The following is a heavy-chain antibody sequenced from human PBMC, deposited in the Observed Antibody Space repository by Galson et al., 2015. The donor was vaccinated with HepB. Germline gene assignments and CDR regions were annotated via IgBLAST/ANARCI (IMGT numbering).Heavy chain of an antibody. Sequence: SLRLSCAASGITFSSNSMTWVRQAPGKGLEWVSGISGSGDITDYADSVKGRFTISRDNFKNTLYLDMNSLRVEDTAVYYCAKPGYCGTTVCYPSGYCTNGVCSALNSWGQGTLVTVSS. CDR2: ISGSGDIT. D-gene: IGHD2-8*01. J-gene: IGHJ4*02. CDR1: GITFSSNS. CDR3: AKPGYCGTTVCYPSGYCTNGVCSALNS. V-gene: IGHV3-23*01.